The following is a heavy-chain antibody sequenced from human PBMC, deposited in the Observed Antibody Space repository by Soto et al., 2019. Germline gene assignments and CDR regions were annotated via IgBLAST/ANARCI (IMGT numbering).Heavy chain of an antibody. CDR2: ISAYNGNT. J-gene: IGHJ6*02. D-gene: IGHD3-9*01. CDR1: GYTFSSYG. Sequence: QVQLVQSGAEVKKPGASVKVSCKASGYTFSSYGISWVRQAPGQGLEWMGWISAYNGNTTYAQKLQGRVTMTTDTSTSTAYMELRSLRSDDTAVYYCARGPNYDILTGNYDGMDVWGQGTTVTVSS. CDR3: ARGPNYDILTGNYDGMDV. V-gene: IGHV1-18*01.